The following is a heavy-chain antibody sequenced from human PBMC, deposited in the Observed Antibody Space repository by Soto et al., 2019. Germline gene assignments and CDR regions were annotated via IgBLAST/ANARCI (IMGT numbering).Heavy chain of an antibody. J-gene: IGHJ4*02. Sequence: QVHLVQSGAEVKKPGASVKVSRKASGYTFTNYAMHWVRQAPGHRLEWMGWINAGNGNTKYSQKFQGRVTLTRDTSANTAYMELSSLRSEDTAVYYCARASGWYLDYWGQGTLVTVSS. V-gene: IGHV1-3*01. D-gene: IGHD6-19*01. CDR3: ARASGWYLDY. CDR1: GYTFTNYA. CDR2: INAGNGNT.